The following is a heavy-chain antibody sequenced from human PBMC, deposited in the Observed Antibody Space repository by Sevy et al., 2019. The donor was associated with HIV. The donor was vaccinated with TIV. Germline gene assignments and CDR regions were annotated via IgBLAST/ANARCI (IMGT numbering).Heavy chain of an antibody. CDR1: GFTFSSYD. CDR3: AKRGANWNDSYLDY. D-gene: IGHD1-20*01. V-gene: IGHV3-48*03. J-gene: IGHJ4*02. Sequence: GGSLRLSCTASGFTFSSYDMNWVRQAPGKGLEWVSKISSSGSSIYYAGSVKGRFTISRDNAKNSLYLQMNSLRAEDTAVYYCAKRGANWNDSYLDYWGQGTLVTVSS. CDR2: ISSSGSSI.